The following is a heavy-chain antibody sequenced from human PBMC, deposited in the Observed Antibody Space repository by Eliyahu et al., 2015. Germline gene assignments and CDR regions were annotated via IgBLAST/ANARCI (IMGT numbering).Heavy chain of an antibody. CDR3: AHRRCVGDDCGSFYFDY. D-gene: IGHD2-21*02. CDR1: GFSLTTPGVX. V-gene: IGHV2-5*02. CDR2: IYWDDNX. Sequence: QITLRESGPTLVKPTQTLTLTCTFSGFSLTTPGVXVGWXRXPPGKALEWLVLIYWDDNXRYSQSLKDRITITKDTSKTKDTSKNQVVLTMTDMDPVDAATYYCAHRRCVGDDCGSFYFDYWGQGTLVAVSS. J-gene: IGHJ4*02.